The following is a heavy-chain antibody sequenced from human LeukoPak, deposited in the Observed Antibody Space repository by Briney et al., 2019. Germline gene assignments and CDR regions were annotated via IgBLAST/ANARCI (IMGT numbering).Heavy chain of an antibody. CDR1: GGSFSGYY. D-gene: IGHD3-10*01. V-gene: IGHV4-34*01. CDR2: INHSGST. Sequence: SETLSLTCAVYGGSFSGYYWSWIRQPPGKGLEWIGEINHSGSTNYNPSLKSRVTISVDTSKNQFSLKLSSVTAADTAVYYCARLVSGFGELNFDYWGQGTLVTVSS. CDR3: ARLVSGFGELNFDY. J-gene: IGHJ4*02.